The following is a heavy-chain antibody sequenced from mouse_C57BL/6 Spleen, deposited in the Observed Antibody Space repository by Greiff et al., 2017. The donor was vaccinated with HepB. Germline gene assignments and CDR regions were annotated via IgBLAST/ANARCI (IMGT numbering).Heavy chain of an antibody. CDR1: GFTFSDFY. CDR3: ARGHYYGSSFFFDY. D-gene: IGHD1-1*01. Sequence: EVKVVESGGGLVQSGRSLRLSCATSGFTFSDFYMEWVRQAPGKGLEWIAASRNKANDYTTEYSASVKGRFIVSRDTSPRILYLQMNALRAEDTAIYYCARGHYYGSSFFFDYWGQGTTLTVSS. V-gene: IGHV7-1*01. CDR2: SRNKANDYTT. J-gene: IGHJ2*01.